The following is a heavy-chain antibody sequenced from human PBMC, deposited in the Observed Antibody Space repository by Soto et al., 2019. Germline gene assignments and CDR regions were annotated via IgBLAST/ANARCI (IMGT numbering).Heavy chain of an antibody. CDR3: ASVNILTGYYLDH. D-gene: IGHD3-9*01. CDR1: GYSISSSNW. V-gene: IGHV4-28*01. CDR2: IYYSGGT. J-gene: IGHJ4*02. Sequence: LSLTCAVSGYSISSSNWWGWIRQPPGKGLEWIGYIYYSGGTYYNPSLKSRVTISVDTSKNQFSLKLSSVTAADTAVYYCASVNILTGYYLDHWGQGILVTVSS.